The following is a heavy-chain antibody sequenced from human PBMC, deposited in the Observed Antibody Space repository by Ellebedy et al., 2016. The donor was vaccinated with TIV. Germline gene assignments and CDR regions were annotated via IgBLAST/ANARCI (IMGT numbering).Heavy chain of an antibody. J-gene: IGHJ4*02. CDR1: GYTFTSYG. Sequence: ASVKVSCKASGYTFTSYGISWVRQAPGQGLEWMGWISAYNGNTNYAQKLQGRVTMTTDTSTSTAYMELRSLRSDDTAVYYCARDASLVGKYSSGWYSDYWGQGTLVTVSS. CDR2: ISAYNGNT. CDR3: ARDASLVGKYSSGWYSDY. V-gene: IGHV1-18*04. D-gene: IGHD6-19*01.